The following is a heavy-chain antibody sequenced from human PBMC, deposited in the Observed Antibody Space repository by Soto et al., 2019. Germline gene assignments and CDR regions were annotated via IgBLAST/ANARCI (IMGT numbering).Heavy chain of an antibody. D-gene: IGHD1-7*01. Sequence: PSETLSLTCTVSGGSISSYYWSWIRQPPGTGLEWIGEISHSGSTNYNPSLKSRVTISVDTSKNQFSLKLTSVTAADTAVYYCARDKTTGLFADWGQGTLVTVSS. CDR1: GGSISSYY. CDR2: ISHSGST. J-gene: IGHJ4*02. V-gene: IGHV4-34*01. CDR3: ARDKTTGLFAD.